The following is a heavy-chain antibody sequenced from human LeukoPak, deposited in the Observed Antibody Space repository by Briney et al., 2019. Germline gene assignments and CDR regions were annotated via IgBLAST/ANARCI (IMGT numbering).Heavy chain of an antibody. CDR1: GGSISTYY. J-gene: IGHJ4*02. Sequence: SETLSLTCTVSGGSISTYYWSWIRQPPGKGLEWIGCIYYTGSTNYNPSLKSRVTISIDTSKNQFSLKLNSVTAADTAVYYCARGVYGAIFGEDWGQGTLVTVSS. CDR3: ARGVYGAIFGED. D-gene: IGHD3-3*01. V-gene: IGHV4-59*01. CDR2: IYYTGST.